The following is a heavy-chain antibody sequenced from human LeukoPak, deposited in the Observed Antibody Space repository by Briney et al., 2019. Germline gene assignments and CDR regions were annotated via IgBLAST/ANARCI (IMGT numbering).Heavy chain of an antibody. Sequence: GASVKVSCKASGYTFTSYGISWVRQAPGQGLEWVGWISAYNGNTNYAQKLQGRVTMTTDTYTSTAYMGLRSLRSDDTAVYYCARAGTFLRYFHWLPYDYWGQGTLVTVSS. D-gene: IGHD3-9*01. V-gene: IGHV1-18*04. CDR1: GYTFTSYG. CDR2: ISAYNGNT. J-gene: IGHJ4*02. CDR3: ARAGTFLRYFHWLPYDY.